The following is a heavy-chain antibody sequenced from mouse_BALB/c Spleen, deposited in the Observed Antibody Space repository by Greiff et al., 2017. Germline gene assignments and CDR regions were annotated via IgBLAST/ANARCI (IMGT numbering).Heavy chain of an antibody. CDR1: GFTFSSFG. V-gene: IGHV5-17*02. Sequence: EVMLGESGGGLVQPGGSRKLSCAASGFTFSSFGMHWVRQAPEKGLEWVAYISSGSSTIYYADTVKGRFTISRDNPKNTLFLQMTSLRSEDTAMYYCARKHYGSSYYWYFDVWGAGTTVTVSS. J-gene: IGHJ1*01. CDR3: ARKHYGSSYYWYFDV. D-gene: IGHD1-1*01. CDR2: ISSGSSTI.